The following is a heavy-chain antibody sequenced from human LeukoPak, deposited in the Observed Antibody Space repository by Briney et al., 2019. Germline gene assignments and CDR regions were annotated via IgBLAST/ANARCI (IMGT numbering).Heavy chain of an antibody. Sequence: PGGSLRLSCAASGFTVSSNYMSWVRQAPGKGLEWVSVIYSGGSTYYADSVKGRFTISRDNSKNTLYLQMNSLRAEDTAVYYCAKGRFYYYDSSGYPLWGQGTLVTVSS. D-gene: IGHD3-22*01. CDR3: AKGRFYYYDSSGYPL. J-gene: IGHJ4*02. CDR2: IYSGGST. CDR1: GFTVSSNY. V-gene: IGHV3-53*01.